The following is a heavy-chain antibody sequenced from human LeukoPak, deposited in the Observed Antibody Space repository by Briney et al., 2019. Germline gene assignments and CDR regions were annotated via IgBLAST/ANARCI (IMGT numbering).Heavy chain of an antibody. CDR1: GFTFSSYA. D-gene: IGHD6-13*01. CDR3: ARDGTAAAGVYYFDY. J-gene: IGHJ4*02. Sequence: GRSLRLSCAASGFTFSSYAMHWVRQAPGKGLEWVAVISYDGSNKYYADSVKGRFTISRDNSKNTLYLQMNSLRAEDTAVYYCARDGTAAAGVYYFDYWGQETLVTVSS. CDR2: ISYDGSNK. V-gene: IGHV3-30*01.